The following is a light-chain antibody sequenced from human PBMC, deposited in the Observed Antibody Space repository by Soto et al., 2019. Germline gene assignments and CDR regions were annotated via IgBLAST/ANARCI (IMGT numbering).Light chain of an antibody. V-gene: IGKV1-33*01. CDR2: DAS. J-gene: IGKJ4*01. Sequence: DIQMTQSPSSLSASVGDRVTITCQASQDISNYLNWYQQKPGKAPKLLIYDASNLETGVPSRFSGSGSATDFTFTISSLQHEDIATYYCQQYDNLPLTFGGGTKADIK. CDR1: QDISNY. CDR3: QQYDNLPLT.